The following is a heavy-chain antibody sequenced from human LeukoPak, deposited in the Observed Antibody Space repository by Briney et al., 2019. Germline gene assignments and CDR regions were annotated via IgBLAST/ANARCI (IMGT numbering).Heavy chain of an antibody. J-gene: IGHJ6*03. CDR2: INWNGGST. V-gene: IGHV3-20*04. CDR3: ARAIYYSNLWYYYYYMDV. D-gene: IGHD4-11*01. Sequence: GGSLRLSCAASGFTFDDYCMSWVRQAPGKGLEWVSGINWNGGSTGYADSVKGRFTISRDNAKNSLYLQMNSLRAEDTALYYCARAIYYSNLWYYYYYMDVWGKGTTVTVSS. CDR1: GFTFDDYC.